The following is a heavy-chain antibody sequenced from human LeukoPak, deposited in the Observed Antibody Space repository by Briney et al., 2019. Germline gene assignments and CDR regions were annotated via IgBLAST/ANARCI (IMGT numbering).Heavy chain of an antibody. CDR2: ILNDGNNK. V-gene: IGHV3-33*01. CDR1: GVTFSNYG. Sequence: GGSLRLSCAASGVTFSNYGMEWVRQAPGKGLEWVALILNDGNNKHYADSVKGRFSISRDNSKNTLYLQMNSLRAEDTAVYYCARHIWKGSCRSTSCSSLDYWGQGTLVTVSS. D-gene: IGHD2-2*01. CDR3: ARHIWKGSCRSTSCSSLDY. J-gene: IGHJ4*02.